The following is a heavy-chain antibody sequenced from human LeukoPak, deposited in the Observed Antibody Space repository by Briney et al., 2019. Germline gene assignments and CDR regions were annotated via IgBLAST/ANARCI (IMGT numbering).Heavy chain of an antibody. Sequence: GGSLRLSCAASGFPFSNCAMSWVRQAPGKGLEWVSGISDSGGGTYYADSVKGRFTISRDNSKNTLYFQMSSLRPEDTAVYCCVKDMVGYSGSLGYWGQGTLVTVSS. J-gene: IGHJ4*02. D-gene: IGHD5-12*01. CDR3: VKDMVGYSGSLGY. CDR1: GFPFSNCA. CDR2: ISDSGGGT. V-gene: IGHV3-23*01.